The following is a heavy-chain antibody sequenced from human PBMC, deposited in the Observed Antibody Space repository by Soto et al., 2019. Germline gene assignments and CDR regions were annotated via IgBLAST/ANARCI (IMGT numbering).Heavy chain of an antibody. CDR2: IDPSDSYT. J-gene: IGHJ6*02. Sequence: PGEPLKISCKGSGYSFTSYWISWVRQMPGKVLEWMGRIDPSDSYTNYSPSFQGHVTISAGKSISTAYLQWSSLKASDTAMYYCARHWYCSSTSCYTGYYYGMDVWGQGXTVTVYS. CDR3: ARHWYCSSTSCYTGYYYGMDV. V-gene: IGHV5-10-1*01. CDR1: GYSFTSYW. D-gene: IGHD2-2*02.